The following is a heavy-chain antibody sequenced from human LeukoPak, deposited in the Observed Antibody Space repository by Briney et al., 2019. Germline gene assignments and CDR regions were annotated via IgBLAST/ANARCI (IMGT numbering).Heavy chain of an antibody. J-gene: IGHJ4*02. V-gene: IGHV4-34*01. CDR2: INHSGST. D-gene: IGHD2-15*01. CDR3: ARTPKRAVQGARNYFDY. Sequence: KPSETLSLTCAVYGGPFSGYYWSWIRQPPGKGLEWIGEINHSGSTNYNPSLKSRVTISVDTSKNQFSLKLSSVTAADTAVYYCARTPKRAVQGARNYFDYWAREPWSPSPQ. CDR1: GGPFSGYY.